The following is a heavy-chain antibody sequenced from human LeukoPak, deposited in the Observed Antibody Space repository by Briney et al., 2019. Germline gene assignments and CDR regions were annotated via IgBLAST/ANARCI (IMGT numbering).Heavy chain of an antibody. Sequence: PSQTLSLTCTVSGGSISSYYWSWIRQPAGKGLEWIGRIYTSGSTNYNPSLKSRVTMSVDTSKNQFSLKLSSVTAADTAVYYCARANVLLWFGEWDTHFDYWGQGTLVTVSS. J-gene: IGHJ4*02. CDR3: ARANVLLWFGEWDTHFDY. CDR2: IYTSGST. CDR1: GGSISSYY. V-gene: IGHV4-4*07. D-gene: IGHD3-10*01.